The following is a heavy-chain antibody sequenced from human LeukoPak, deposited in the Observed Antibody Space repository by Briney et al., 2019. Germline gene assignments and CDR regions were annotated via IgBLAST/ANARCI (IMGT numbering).Heavy chain of an antibody. CDR3: ARGVEVQLGRPYYYGMDV. V-gene: IGHV1-8*01. CDR2: MNPNSGNT. J-gene: IGHJ6*02. CDR1: GYTFTSYD. Sequence: ASVKVSCKASGYTFTSYDINWVRQATGQGLEWMGWMNPNSGNTGYAQKFQGRVTMTRNTSISTAYMELSSLRSEDTAVYYCARGVEVQLGRPYYYGMDVWGQGTTVTVSS. D-gene: IGHD1-1*01.